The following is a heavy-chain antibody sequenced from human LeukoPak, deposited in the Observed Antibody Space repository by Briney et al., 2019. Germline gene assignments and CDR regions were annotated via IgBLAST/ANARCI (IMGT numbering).Heavy chain of an antibody. D-gene: IGHD3-22*01. V-gene: IGHV1-18*01. Sequence: WASVTVSCTASGCTFTSYGISWVRQAPGQGLEWMGWISAYNGNTNYAQKLQGRVTMTTDTSTSTAYMELRSLRSDDTAVYYCARVPVTLYDSTRPLFDYWGQGTLVTVSS. CDR2: ISAYNGNT. CDR1: GCTFTSYG. J-gene: IGHJ4*02. CDR3: ARVPVTLYDSTRPLFDY.